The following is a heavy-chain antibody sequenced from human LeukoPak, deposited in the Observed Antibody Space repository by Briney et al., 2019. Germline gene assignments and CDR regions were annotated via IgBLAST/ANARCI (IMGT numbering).Heavy chain of an antibody. J-gene: IGHJ4*02. CDR3: GGVRGRWLQRSPCHQ. CDR1: GDSISSYY. D-gene: IGHD5-24*01. Sequence: SETLSLTCTVSGDSISSYYRSWIRQPPGKGLEWIGYIYYSGSTTYNPSLKSGFTISVDTSTTQFSLKLRSVTATATPVVYFGGVRGRWLQRSPCHQWGERSLVTVSS. CDR2: IYYSGST. V-gene: IGHV4-59*01.